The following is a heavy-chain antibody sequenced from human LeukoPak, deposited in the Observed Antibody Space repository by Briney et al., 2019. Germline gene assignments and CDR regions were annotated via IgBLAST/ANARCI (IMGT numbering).Heavy chain of an antibody. V-gene: IGHV3-23*01. CDR1: GFTFRNYA. J-gene: IGHJ4*02. D-gene: IGHD3-22*01. Sequence: GGSLRLSCAASGFTFRNYAMSWVRQAPGKGLEWVSGIGTSGGSTYYADSVKGRFTMSRDSSKSTLYLQMNSLRAEDTAVYYCAKAYSYDSSGDNDYWGQGTLVTVSS. CDR2: IGTSGGST. CDR3: AKAYSYDSSGDNDY.